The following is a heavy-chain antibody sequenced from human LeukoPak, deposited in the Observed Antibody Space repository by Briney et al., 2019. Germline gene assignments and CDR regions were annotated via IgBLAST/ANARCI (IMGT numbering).Heavy chain of an antibody. CDR2: IIPILGIA. CDR1: GGTFSSYT. D-gene: IGHD3-22*01. Sequence: GASVKVSCKASGGTFSSYTISWVRQAPGQGLEWMGRIIPILGIANYAQKFQGRVTITADKSTSTAYMELSSLRSEDTAVYYCARDGDYHDSSGVYFDYWGQGTLVTVSS. V-gene: IGHV1-69*04. J-gene: IGHJ4*02. CDR3: ARDGDYHDSSGVYFDY.